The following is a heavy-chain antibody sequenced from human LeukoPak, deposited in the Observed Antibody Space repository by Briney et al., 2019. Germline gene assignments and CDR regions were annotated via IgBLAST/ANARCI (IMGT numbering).Heavy chain of an antibody. CDR2: IYSSGST. CDR1: GGSISSGTYY. CDR3: ARDLLHRGYAFDI. D-gene: IGHD5-12*01. Sequence: SETLSLTCTVSGGSISSGTYYWGWIRQPAGKGLDWIGRIYSSGSTNYNPSLKRRVTMSVDTSKHQFSLNLTSVTAADAAVYYCARDLLHRGYAFDIWGQGTMVTVSS. V-gene: IGHV4-61*02. J-gene: IGHJ3*02.